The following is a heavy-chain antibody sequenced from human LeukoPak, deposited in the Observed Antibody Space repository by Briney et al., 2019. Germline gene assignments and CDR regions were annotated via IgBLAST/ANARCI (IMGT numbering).Heavy chain of an antibody. CDR3: ARGGFYCTNGVCYKVYYYYMDV. V-gene: IGHV1-18*01. J-gene: IGHJ6*03. CDR2: ISAYNGNT. Sequence: SVKVSCKASGYTFTSYGISWVRQAPGQGLEWMGWISAYNGNTNYAQKLQGRVTMTTDTSTSTAYMELRSLRSDDTAVYYCARGGFYCTNGVCYKVYYYYMDVWGKGTTVTVSS. CDR1: GYTFTSYG. D-gene: IGHD2-8*01.